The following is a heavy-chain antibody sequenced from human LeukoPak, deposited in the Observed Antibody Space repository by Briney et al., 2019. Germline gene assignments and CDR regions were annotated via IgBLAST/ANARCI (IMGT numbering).Heavy chain of an antibody. D-gene: IGHD3/OR15-3a*01. CDR3: VRMGLVINYFDY. CDR1: GFTFDDCA. Sequence: GGSLRLSCAASGFTFDDCAMHWVRQAPGKGLEWVSGISWNSGSIGYADSVKGRFTISRDNAKNSLYLQMNSLRAEDMALYYCVRMGLVINYFDYWGQGTLVTVSS. CDR2: ISWNSGSI. V-gene: IGHV3-9*03. J-gene: IGHJ4*02.